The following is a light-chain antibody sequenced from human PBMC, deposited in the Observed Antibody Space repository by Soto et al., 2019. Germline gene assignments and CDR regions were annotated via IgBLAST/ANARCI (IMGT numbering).Light chain of an antibody. CDR1: SSDVGGHDY. CDR2: HVT. V-gene: IGLV2-14*01. CDR3: SSYTSSRTFV. J-gene: IGLJ1*01. Sequence: QSALTQSASVSGSPGQSITISCTGTSSDVGGHDYVSWYQQHPGKAPTLMIYHVTNRPSGVSSRFSGSKSGNTAFLIISGLQAENEDDYYCSSYTSSRTFVFGTGTKVTVL.